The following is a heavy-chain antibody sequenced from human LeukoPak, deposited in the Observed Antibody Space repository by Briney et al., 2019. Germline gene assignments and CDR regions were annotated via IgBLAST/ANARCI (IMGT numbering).Heavy chain of an antibody. J-gene: IGHJ4*02. CDR1: GFTASTNH. CDR2: IYSGGTT. CDR3: TRSGHYAWD. V-gene: IGHV3-53*01. D-gene: IGHD3-22*01. Sequence: GGSLRLSCAASGFTASTNHLSWVRQAPGKGLEWVSVIYSGGTTYYADSVKGRFTVSRDNSKNMLYLQMNSLKPEDTAVYYCTRSGHYAWDWGQGTLVTVSS.